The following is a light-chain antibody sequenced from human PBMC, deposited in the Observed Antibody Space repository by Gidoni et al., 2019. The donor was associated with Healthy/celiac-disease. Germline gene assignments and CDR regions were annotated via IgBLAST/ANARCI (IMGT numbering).Light chain of an antibody. CDR1: QGISSY. CDR2: AAS. CDR3: QQYYSYQFT. Sequence: AIRMTQSPSSFSASTGDRVTITFRASQGISSYLAWYQQKPGKAPKLLIYAASTLQSGVPSRFSGSGSGTDFTLTISCLQSEDFATYYCQQYYSYQFTFGPGTKVDIK. V-gene: IGKV1-8*01. J-gene: IGKJ3*01.